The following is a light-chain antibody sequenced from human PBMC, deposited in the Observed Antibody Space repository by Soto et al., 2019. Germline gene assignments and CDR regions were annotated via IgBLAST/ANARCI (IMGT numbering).Light chain of an antibody. Sequence: QSVLTQPPSVSGATGQRVTISCTGSSSNIGAGYDVHWYQQLPGTAPKLLIYGNDNRPSGVPDRFSGSKSATAASLAITGLQSEDEADYYCQSYDRSLSAVFGGGTKLTVL. V-gene: IGLV1-40*01. CDR3: QSYDRSLSAV. J-gene: IGLJ2*01. CDR2: GND. CDR1: SSNIGAGYD.